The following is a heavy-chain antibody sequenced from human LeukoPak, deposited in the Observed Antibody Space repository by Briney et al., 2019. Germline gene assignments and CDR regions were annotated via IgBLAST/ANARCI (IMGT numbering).Heavy chain of an antibody. V-gene: IGHV3-11*01. CDR2: VSSSGSTR. CDR3: ARDRYCSGDSCLNWFDP. D-gene: IGHD2-15*01. CDR1: GFTFSDYY. Sequence: GGSLRLSCAASGFTFSDYYMSWLRHAPGKGLEWVSYVSSSGSTRYYADSVKGRFTISRDNAKNSLYLQMNSLRAGDTALYYCARDRYCSGDSCLNWFDPWGQGTLVTVSS. J-gene: IGHJ5*02.